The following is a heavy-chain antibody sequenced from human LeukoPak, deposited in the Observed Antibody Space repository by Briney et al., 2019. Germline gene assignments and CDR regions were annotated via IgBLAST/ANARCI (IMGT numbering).Heavy chain of an antibody. V-gene: IGHV3-30*02. J-gene: IGHJ4*02. Sequence: GGALRLSCAASGCTFSSYGMHWVRQAPGKGLEWVALIRYDGSNKYYADSATGPFTISRANSRNTLYLQMNSPRAEDTAVYYCAKDFEYSSPSGQGYFDYWGQGTLVTVSS. D-gene: IGHD6-6*01. CDR3: AKDFEYSSPSGQGYFDY. CDR1: GCTFSSYG. CDR2: IRYDGSNK.